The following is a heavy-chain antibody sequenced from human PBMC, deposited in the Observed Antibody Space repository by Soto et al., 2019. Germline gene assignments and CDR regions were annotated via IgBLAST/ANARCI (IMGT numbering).Heavy chain of an antibody. Sequence: GGSLRLSCAASGFTFSSYAMSWVRQAPGKGLEWVSAISGSGGSTYYADSVKGRFTISRDNSKNTLYLQMNSLRAEDTAVYYCAKDFWYYCGSGWFDPWGQGTLVTVSS. V-gene: IGHV3-23*01. CDR1: GFTFSSYA. CDR2: ISGSGGST. CDR3: AKDFWYYCGSGWFDP. D-gene: IGHD3-10*01. J-gene: IGHJ5*02.